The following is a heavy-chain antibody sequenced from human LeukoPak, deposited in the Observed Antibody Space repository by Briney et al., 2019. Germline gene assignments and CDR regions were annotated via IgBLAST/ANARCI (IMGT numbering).Heavy chain of an antibody. V-gene: IGHV3-53*01. Sequence: GGSLRLSCAASGFTVSSNYMSWVRQAPGKGLEWVSVIYGGGSTYYADSVKGRFTISRDNSKNTLYLQMNSLRAEDTAVYYCARDSFTMVRGVMGYWGQGTLVTVSS. CDR1: GFTVSSNY. CDR3: ARDSFTMVRGVMGY. D-gene: IGHD3-10*01. CDR2: IYGGGST. J-gene: IGHJ4*02.